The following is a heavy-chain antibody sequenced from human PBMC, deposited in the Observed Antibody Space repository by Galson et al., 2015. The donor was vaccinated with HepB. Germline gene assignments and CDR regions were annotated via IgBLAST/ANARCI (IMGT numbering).Heavy chain of an antibody. CDR3: ARDVLFPYSSGWYVGGWFDP. CDR1: GGTFSSYA. CDR2: IIPIFGTA. V-gene: IGHV1-69*13. Sequence: SVKVSCKASGGTFSSYAISWVRQAPGQGLEWMGGIIPIFGTANYAQKFQGRVTITADESTSTAYMELSSLRSEDTAVYYCARDVLFPYSSGWYVGGWFDPWGQGTLVTVSS. J-gene: IGHJ5*02. D-gene: IGHD6-19*01.